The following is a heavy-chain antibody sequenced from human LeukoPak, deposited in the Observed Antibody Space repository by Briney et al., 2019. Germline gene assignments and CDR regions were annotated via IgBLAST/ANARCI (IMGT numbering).Heavy chain of an antibody. CDR1: GDSFTRSNYY. Sequence: SETLSLTCTVSGDSFTRSNYYWGWIRQTPRKGLEWIATMYHRGSRYYNPSLESRVTMSIDTSRFSLKLRSVTATDSGVYYCARLPGLYSIDFDRWGRGALVIVSS. D-gene: IGHD3-9*01. CDR3: ARLPGLYSIDFDR. V-gene: IGHV4-39*02. CDR2: MYHRGSR. J-gene: IGHJ4*01.